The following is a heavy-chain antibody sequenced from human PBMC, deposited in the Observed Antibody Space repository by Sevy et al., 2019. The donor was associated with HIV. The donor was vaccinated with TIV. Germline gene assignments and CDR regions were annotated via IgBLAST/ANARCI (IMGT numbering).Heavy chain of an antibody. J-gene: IGHJ4*02. V-gene: IGHV4-38-2*02. D-gene: IGHD3-16*02. Sequence: SETLSLTCSVSGFSISSGYFWGWVRQPPGKGLEWIGSIYLTGTTYYNPSLKRRVTIPVDTSKNQISLRLSSVTAADAAVYYCARVLLRLGELSSMDSWGQGTPVTVSS. CDR1: GFSISSGYF. CDR3: ARVLLRLGELSSMDS. CDR2: IYLTGTT.